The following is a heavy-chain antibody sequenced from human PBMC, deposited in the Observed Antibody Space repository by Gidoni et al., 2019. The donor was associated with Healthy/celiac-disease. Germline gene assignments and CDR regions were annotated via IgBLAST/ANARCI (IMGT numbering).Heavy chain of an antibody. CDR3: ARDRGGVGDFDY. CDR2: IIPILGIA. Sequence: QVQLVQSGAAVKKPGSSVKVSCKASGGTFSSYAISWVRQAPGQGLEWMGRIIPILGIANYAQKFQGRVTITADKSTSTAYMELSSLRSEDTAVYYCARDRGGVGDFDYWGQGTLVTVSS. V-gene: IGHV1-69*04. D-gene: IGHD3-16*01. J-gene: IGHJ4*02. CDR1: GGTFSSYA.